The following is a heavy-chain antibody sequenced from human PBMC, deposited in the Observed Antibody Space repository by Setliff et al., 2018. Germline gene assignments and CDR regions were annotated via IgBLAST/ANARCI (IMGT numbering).Heavy chain of an antibody. D-gene: IGHD5-12*01. CDR3: ARGGTFRYFDY. CDR1: GVSFTPYY. J-gene: IGHJ4*02. V-gene: IGHV4-59*01. Sequence: SETLSLTCTVSGVSFTPYYWSWIRQPPGKGLEWIGYVYYSGTAYYNPSLKSRVTVIVDTSKNQFSLRLSSVTAADTAVYYCARGGTFRYFDYWGQGTPVTVSS. CDR2: VYYSGTA.